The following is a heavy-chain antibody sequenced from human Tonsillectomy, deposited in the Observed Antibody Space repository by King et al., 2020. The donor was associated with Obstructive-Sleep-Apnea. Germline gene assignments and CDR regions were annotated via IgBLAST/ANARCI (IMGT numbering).Heavy chain of an antibody. V-gene: IGHV4-4*02. CDR1: GDSVNSTNW. J-gene: IGHJ4*02. Sequence: VPLQESGPGLLKPSGTLSLTCAVSGDSVNSTNWWSWVRQSPGKGLEWIGEIYHNGATNFNPSLKTRVTISVDKSTNHFSLRLNSVTAADTAVYYCARGSGDFWGGYVFDFWGQGTLVTVSS. D-gene: IGHD3-3*01. CDR2: IYHNGAT. CDR3: ARGSGDFWGGYVFDF.